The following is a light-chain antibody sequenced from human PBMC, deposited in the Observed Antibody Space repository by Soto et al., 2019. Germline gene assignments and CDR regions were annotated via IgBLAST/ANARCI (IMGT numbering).Light chain of an antibody. J-gene: IGKJ1*01. CDR2: DAS. CDR3: QLRQA. CDR1: QSVSSSY. V-gene: IGKV3-20*01. Sequence: EIVLTQSPGTLSLSPGERATLSCRASQSVSSSYLAWYQQKPGKAPRLLIYDASNRATGIPARFSGSGSGTDFTLTISSLEPEDVAVYYCQLRQAFGQGTKVDIK.